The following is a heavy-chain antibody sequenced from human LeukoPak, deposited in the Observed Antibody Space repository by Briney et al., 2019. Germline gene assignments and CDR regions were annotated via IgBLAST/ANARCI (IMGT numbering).Heavy chain of an antibody. CDR3: ARDSGYDLTDAFDI. V-gene: IGHV3-7*01. CDR1: GFTFSNNW. D-gene: IGHD5-12*01. Sequence: GGSLRLSCAASGFTFSNNWMNWVRQAPGKGLEWVANIKQDGSEKYYVGSVKGRFTISRDNAKNSLYLQMNSLRAEDTAVYYCARDSGYDLTDAFDIWGQGTMVTVSS. CDR2: IKQDGSEK. J-gene: IGHJ3*02.